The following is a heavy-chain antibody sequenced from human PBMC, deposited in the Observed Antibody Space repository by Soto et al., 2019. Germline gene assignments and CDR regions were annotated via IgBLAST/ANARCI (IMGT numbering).Heavy chain of an antibody. J-gene: IGHJ6*02. CDR2: IIPILGIA. CDR3: AGGPDYGMDV. Sequence: QVQLVQSGAEVKKPGSSVKVSCKASGGTFSSYTISWVRQAPGQGLEWMGRIIPILGIANYAQKFQGRVTITSDKSTSTAYMELSSLRFVDTAVYYCAGGPDYGMDVWGQGTTVIVSS. CDR1: GGTFSSYT. V-gene: IGHV1-69*02. D-gene: IGHD3-16*01.